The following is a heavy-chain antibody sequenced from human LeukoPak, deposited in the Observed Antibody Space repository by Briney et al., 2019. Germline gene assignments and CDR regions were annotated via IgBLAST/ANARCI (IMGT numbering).Heavy chain of an antibody. Sequence: SETLSLTCTVTGGSIISGDYYWSWLRQPPGEGLEWIASIYSGGMTFYSPSLKSRLTISADTSRNHFSLRLSSVTAADTALYFCSSHIDHPTAYFDSWGQGSLVTVSS. D-gene: IGHD1-14*01. CDR3: SSHIDHPTAYFDS. CDR2: IYSGGMT. CDR1: GGSIISGDYY. J-gene: IGHJ4*02. V-gene: IGHV4-39*02.